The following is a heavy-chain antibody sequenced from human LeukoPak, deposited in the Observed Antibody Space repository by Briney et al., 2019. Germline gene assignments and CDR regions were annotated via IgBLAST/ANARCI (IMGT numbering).Heavy chain of an antibody. J-gene: IGHJ3*02. D-gene: IGHD3-10*01. CDR2: INPNSGGT. Sequence: ASVKVSCKASGYTFTGYYMHWVRQAPGQGLEWMGWINPNSGGTNYAQKFQGRVTMTRDTSISTAHMELSRLRSDDTAVYYCARGGYYYGSGSPSDAFDIWGQGTMVTVSS. CDR3: ARGGYYYGSGSPSDAFDI. V-gene: IGHV1-2*02. CDR1: GYTFTGYY.